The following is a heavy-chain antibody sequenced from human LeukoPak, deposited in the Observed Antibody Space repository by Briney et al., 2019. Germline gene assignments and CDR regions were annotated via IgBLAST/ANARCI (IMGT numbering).Heavy chain of an antibody. CDR3: ARHPGCRDK. CDR1: GHSIANDY. D-gene: IGHD4/OR15-4a*01. J-gene: IGHJ1*01. V-gene: IGHV4-59*08. Sequence: SGESLSLTCTVSGHSIANDYGSWVRQPPGKQLEWVGYMYQNALTNYQPSLKSRVTISADTAKNQFSLKLTSITAFDTAVYYSARHPGCRDKWGQGVLVTVPS. CDR2: MYQNALT.